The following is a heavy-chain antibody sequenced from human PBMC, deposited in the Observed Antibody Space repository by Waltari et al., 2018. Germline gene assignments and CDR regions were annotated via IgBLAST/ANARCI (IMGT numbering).Heavy chain of an antibody. J-gene: IGHJ6*03. CDR2: IGRSSTYT. Sequence: EVQLVESGGGLVKPGGSRSLSWAASASSFNAYTMNWVRQAPERGLEWVSSIGRSSTYTYYADSVKGRFTISRDNAANSLYLEMNALRPEDTAVYYCASHLEDFYYYMDVWGKGTTVTVSS. CDR3: ASHLEDFYYYMDV. CDR1: ASSFNAYT. V-gene: IGHV3-21*06.